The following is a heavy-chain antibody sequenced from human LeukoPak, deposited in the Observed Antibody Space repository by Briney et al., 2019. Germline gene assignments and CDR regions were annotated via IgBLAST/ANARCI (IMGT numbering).Heavy chain of an antibody. D-gene: IGHD1-26*01. J-gene: IGHJ6*02. Sequence: PSETLSLTCTVSGGSISSSSYYWGWIRQPPGKGLEWIGSIYYSGSTYYNPSLKSRVTISVDRSKNQFSLKLSSVTAADTAVYYCARDLRSGSYYYYYGMDVWGQGTTVTVSS. V-gene: IGHV4-39*07. CDR3: ARDLRSGSYYYYYGMDV. CDR2: IYYSGST. CDR1: GGSISSSSYY.